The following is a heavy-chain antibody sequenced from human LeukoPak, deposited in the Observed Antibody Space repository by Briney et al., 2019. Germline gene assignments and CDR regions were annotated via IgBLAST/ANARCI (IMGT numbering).Heavy chain of an antibody. D-gene: IGHD4-11*01. CDR2: ISGSGGST. V-gene: IGHV3-23*01. CDR1: GFTFSSYA. J-gene: IGHJ5*02. Sequence: PGGSLRLSCAASGFTFSSYAMSWVRQAPGKGLERVSAISGSGGSTYYADSVKGRFTISRDNSKNTLYLQMNSLRAEDTAVYYCAKDLTTVTTFGWFDPWGQGTLVTVSS. CDR3: AKDLTTVTTFGWFDP.